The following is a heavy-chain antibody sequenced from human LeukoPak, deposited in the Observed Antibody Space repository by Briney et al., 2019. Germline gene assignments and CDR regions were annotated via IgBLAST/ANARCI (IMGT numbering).Heavy chain of an antibody. V-gene: IGHV1-46*01. Sequence: WASVTVSCTASGYTFTSYYMHWVRQAPGQGLEWMGIINPSGGSTSYAQKFQGRVTMTRDMSTSTVYMELSSPRSEDTAVYYCASNLVWSGSIFDYWGQGTLVTVSS. CDR3: ASNLVWSGSIFDY. D-gene: IGHD3-3*01. J-gene: IGHJ4*02. CDR1: GYTFTSYY. CDR2: INPSGGST.